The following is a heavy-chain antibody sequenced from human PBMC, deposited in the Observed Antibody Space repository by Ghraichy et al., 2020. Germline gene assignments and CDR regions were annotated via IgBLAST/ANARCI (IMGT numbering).Heavy chain of an antibody. CDR2: VSHNGNT. CDR3: ARWTFGDYGKTQY. J-gene: IGHJ4*02. CDR1: GGSFSKYY. Sequence: ETLSLTCAVYGGSFSKYYWSWIRQPPGKGLEWIGEVSHNGNTTYNPSLASRVTVSVDTSKNQLSLKLNSVTAADTAVYFCARWTFGDYGKTQYWGQGTLVSVSS. V-gene: IGHV4-34*01. D-gene: IGHD4-17*01.